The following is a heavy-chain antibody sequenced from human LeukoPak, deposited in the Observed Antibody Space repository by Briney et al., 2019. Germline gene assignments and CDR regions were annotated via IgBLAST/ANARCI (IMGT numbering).Heavy chain of an antibody. CDR2: IYYSGST. Sequence: PSETLSLTCTVSGGSISSYYWSWIRQPPGKGLEWIGYIYYSGSTDYNPSLKSRVTISVDTSKNRFSLKLSSVTAADTAVYYCARGGPRTHDAFDIWGQGTMVTVSS. D-gene: IGHD1-14*01. CDR1: GGSISSYY. J-gene: IGHJ3*02. V-gene: IGHV4-59*01. CDR3: ARGGPRTHDAFDI.